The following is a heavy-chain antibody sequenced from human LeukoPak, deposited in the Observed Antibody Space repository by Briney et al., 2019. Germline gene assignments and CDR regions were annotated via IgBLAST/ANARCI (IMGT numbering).Heavy chain of an antibody. V-gene: IGHV4-30-4*01. J-gene: IGHJ5*02. CDR2: SYYSGST. CDR1: GGSISSGDDY. CDR3: ARVFGGPGSESFDP. D-gene: IGHD3-10*01. Sequence: ASETLSLTCTVSGGSISSGDDYWSWVRQPRGKCLEWMGYSYYSGSTYYNPSLKSRVTIPVDTSKNQFSLKLSSATAADTAVYYCARVFGGPGSESFDPWGQGTLVTVSS.